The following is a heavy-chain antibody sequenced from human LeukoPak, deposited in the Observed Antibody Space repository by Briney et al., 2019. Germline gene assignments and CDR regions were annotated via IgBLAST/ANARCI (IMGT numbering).Heavy chain of an antibody. J-gene: IGHJ4*02. CDR1: GGSMSIYY. CDR2: VSYSGST. V-gene: IGHV4-59*01. CDR3: ASLSRVAGTFSECLF. Sequence: PSETLSLTCSVAGGSMSIYYWSWIRQPPGKGLEWIGYVSYSGSTNYSPSLKSRVTISVDTSKNQFSLKLSSVTAADTAVYYCASLSRVAGTFSECLFWGQGTLVTVSS. D-gene: IGHD2-15*01.